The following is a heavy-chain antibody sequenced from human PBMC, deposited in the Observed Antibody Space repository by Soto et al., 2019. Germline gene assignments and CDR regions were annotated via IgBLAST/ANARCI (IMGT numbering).Heavy chain of an antibody. D-gene: IGHD3-22*01. CDR2: INHSGDT. J-gene: IGHJ5*02. V-gene: IGHV4-34*01. Sequence: QVRLPQWGAGLLKPSETLSLTCAVYGGSFTDYYWSWIRQPPGKGLEWIGEINHSGDTNYNPSLKSRVTISVDTSKNQFSLKLGSVTAADTAVYYCARNYYDSGRFGLDPWGQGTQVTVSS. CDR3: ARNYYDSGRFGLDP. CDR1: GGSFTDYY.